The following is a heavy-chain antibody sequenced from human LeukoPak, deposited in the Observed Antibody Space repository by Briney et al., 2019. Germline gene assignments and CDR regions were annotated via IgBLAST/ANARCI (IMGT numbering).Heavy chain of an antibody. CDR3: ARDYRYMDV. D-gene: IGHD3-10*01. CDR1: GFTVSSDY. J-gene: IGHJ6*03. Sequence: PGRSLRLSCAASGFTVSSDYMSWVRQAPGKGLEWVSIIYSGGSTYYADSVKGRFIVSRDSSENTLYLQMNSLRVEDTAVYFCARDYRYMDVWGKGTTVTVSS. CDR2: IYSGGST. V-gene: IGHV3-66*02.